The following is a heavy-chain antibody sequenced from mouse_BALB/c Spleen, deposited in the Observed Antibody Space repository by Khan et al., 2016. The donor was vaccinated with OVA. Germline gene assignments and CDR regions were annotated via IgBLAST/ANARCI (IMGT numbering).Heavy chain of an antibody. CDR2: INYSGTT. CDR1: GYSITSEYA. V-gene: IGHV3-2*02. CDR3: ARRDYYDYDPFAY. J-gene: IGHJ3*01. Sequence: EVQLQESGPGLVKPSQSLSLTCTVTGYSITSEYAWNWIRQFPGNKLEWMGYINYSGTTRFTPSLKSLTSITQDTSKNQFFLQLNSVTTEDTATYYCARRDYYDYDPFAYWGQGTLVTVSA. D-gene: IGHD2-4*01.